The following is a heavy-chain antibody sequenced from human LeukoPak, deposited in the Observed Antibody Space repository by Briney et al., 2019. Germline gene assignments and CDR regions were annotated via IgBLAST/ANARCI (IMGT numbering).Heavy chain of an antibody. D-gene: IGHD6-19*01. CDR3: ASRLAVAGTNYFDH. J-gene: IGHJ4*02. Sequence: SETLSLTCTVSGGSISSGGYYWSWIRQHPGKGLEWIGYIYYSGSTYYNPSLKSRVTISVDTSKNQFSLKLSSVTAADTAVYYCASRLAVAGTNYFDHWGQGTLVTVSS. V-gene: IGHV4-31*03. CDR1: GGSISSGGYY. CDR2: IYYSGST.